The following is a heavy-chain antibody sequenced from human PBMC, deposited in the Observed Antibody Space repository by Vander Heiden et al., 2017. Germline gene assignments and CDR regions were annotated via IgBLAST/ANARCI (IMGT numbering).Heavy chain of an antibody. J-gene: IGHJ4*02. CDR2: SIPSGGST. Sequence: QVQLVQSGAEVKTPGASVKVSCKASGYTFTISSIHWVRQAPGQGLEWVGISIPSGGSTNYPQKLHGRVTMTSDTSTSTVYMELSSLRSEDTAVYYCVREFRGGHFDYWGQGTLVTVSS. D-gene: IGHD3-10*01. CDR3: VREFRGGHFDY. V-gene: IGHV1-46*01. CDR1: GYTFTISS.